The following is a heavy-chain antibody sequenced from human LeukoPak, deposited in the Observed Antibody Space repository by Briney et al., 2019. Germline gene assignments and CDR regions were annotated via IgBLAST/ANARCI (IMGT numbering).Heavy chain of an antibody. CDR3: ARGELYFDY. V-gene: IGHV4-4*09. J-gene: IGHJ4*02. CDR2: IYTSGST. D-gene: IGHD1-7*01. CDR1: GGSIRSYY. Sequence: SETLSLTCTVSGGSIRSYYWSWIRQSPGKGLEWIGYIYTSGSTNHNPSLKSRVTISVDTSKNQFSLKLSSVTAADTAVYYCARGELYFDYWGQGTLVTVSS.